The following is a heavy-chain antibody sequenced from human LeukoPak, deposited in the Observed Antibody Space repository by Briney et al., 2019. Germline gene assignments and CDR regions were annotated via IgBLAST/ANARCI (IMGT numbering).Heavy chain of an antibody. CDR1: GFTFSSYS. CDR3: ARDNGHRRLEAAGLGY. CDR2: ISGSSNNI. Sequence: QAGGSLRLSCAASGFTFSSYSMNWVRQAPGKGLEWVSYISGSSNNIYYADSVKGRFTISRDNAKNSLYLQMNSLRAEDTAVYYCARDNGHRRLEAAGLGYWGQGTLVTVSS. J-gene: IGHJ4*02. V-gene: IGHV3-48*01. D-gene: IGHD6-13*01.